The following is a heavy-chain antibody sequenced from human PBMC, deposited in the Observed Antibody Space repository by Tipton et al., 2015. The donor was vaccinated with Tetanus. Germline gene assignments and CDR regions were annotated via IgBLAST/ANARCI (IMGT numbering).Heavy chain of an antibody. D-gene: IGHD4-17*01. CDR2: ISWNSGSI. Sequence: SLRLSCAASGFTFDDYAMHWVRQAPGKGLEWVSGISWNSGSIGYAGSVKGRFTISRDNAKNSLYLQMNSLRAEDTALYYCAKGGYGACGRSCWYFDLWGRGTLVTVSS. J-gene: IGHJ2*01. CDR3: AKGGYGACGRSCWYFDL. V-gene: IGHV3-9*01. CDR1: GFTFDDYA.